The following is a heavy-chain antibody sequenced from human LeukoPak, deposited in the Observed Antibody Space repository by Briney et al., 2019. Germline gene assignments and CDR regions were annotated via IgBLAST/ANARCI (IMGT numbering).Heavy chain of an antibody. CDR3: AIGGWYQSFDY. V-gene: IGHV4-39*01. CDR1: GGSISSSSYY. CDR2: IYYSGST. J-gene: IGHJ4*02. D-gene: IGHD3-16*01. Sequence: SETLSLTCTVSGGSISSSSYYWGWIRQPPGKGLEWIGSIYYSGSTYYNPSLKSRVTISVDTSKNQFSLKLSSVTAADTAVYYCAIGGWYQSFDYWGQGTLVTVSS.